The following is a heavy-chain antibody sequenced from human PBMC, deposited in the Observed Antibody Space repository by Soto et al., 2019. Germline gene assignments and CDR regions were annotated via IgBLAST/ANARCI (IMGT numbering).Heavy chain of an antibody. D-gene: IGHD3-10*02. V-gene: IGHV4-39*01. CDR3: AKLVRDDVRRSDLDH. CDR2: FYCSGTT. J-gene: IGHJ4*02. Sequence: SETLSLTCTVSGDSITASYSSWAWIRQPPGKGLEWIGTFYCSGTTSQNPPLRSRITISGDTSRNQFSLNLRSVTAADSGVYYCAKLVRDDVRRSDLDHWGQGTLVTVSS. CDR1: GDSITASYSS.